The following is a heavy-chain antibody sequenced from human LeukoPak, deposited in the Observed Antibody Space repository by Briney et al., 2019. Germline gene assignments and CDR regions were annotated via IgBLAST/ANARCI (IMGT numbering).Heavy chain of an antibody. V-gene: IGHV4-34*01. D-gene: IGHD3-22*01. J-gene: IGHJ4*02. CDR1: GESSFSNYY. CDR2: INHSGYT. Sequence: SETLSLTCAVYGESSFSNYYWSWIRQTPGGALEWIGEINHSGYTNYNPSLKSRVTLSIDTSKNQFSLRLNSVTAADTAVYYCSRQVVGNDYWGQGTLDTVSS. CDR3: SRQVVGNDY.